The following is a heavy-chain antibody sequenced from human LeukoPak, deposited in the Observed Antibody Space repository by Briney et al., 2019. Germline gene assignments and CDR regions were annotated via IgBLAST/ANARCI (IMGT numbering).Heavy chain of an antibody. Sequence: PGGSLRLSCAASGFTFSDYSINWARQAPGKGLEWVSSISISSSYIYYADSVKGRFTISRDNAKDSLYLQMNSLRAEDTAVYYCARGRYDVLAGYQPPYFDYWGQGTLVTVSS. CDR1: GFTFSDYS. CDR3: ARGRYDVLAGYQPPYFDY. D-gene: IGHD3-9*01. J-gene: IGHJ4*02. CDR2: ISISSSYI. V-gene: IGHV3-21*01.